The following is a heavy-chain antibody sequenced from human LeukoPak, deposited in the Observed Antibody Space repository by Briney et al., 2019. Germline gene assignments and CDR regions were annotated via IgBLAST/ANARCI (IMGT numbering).Heavy chain of an antibody. J-gene: IGHJ3*02. Sequence: PSQTLSLTCTVSGGSLSSGGYYWSWIRQPPGTGLEWIGYIYHSGSTYYNPSLKSRVTISVDRSKNQFSLKLSSVTAADTAVYYCASKCSSTSCYEAFDIWGQGTMVTVSS. D-gene: IGHD2-2*01. CDR3: ASKCSSTSCYEAFDI. CDR1: GGSLSSGGYY. CDR2: IYHSGST. V-gene: IGHV4-30-2*01.